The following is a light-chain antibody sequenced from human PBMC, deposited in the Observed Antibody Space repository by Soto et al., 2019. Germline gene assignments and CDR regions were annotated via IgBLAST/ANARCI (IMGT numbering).Light chain of an antibody. CDR2: DAS. J-gene: IGKJ1*01. CDR3: QEYVSSRT. Sequence: EIVLTQSPGTLSLSPGERATLSCRASQSVSNSYLAWYQQKPGQAPRLLIYDASSRATGIPDRFSGSGSGTDFTLTISRLEPEDFAVYYCQEYVSSRTFGQGTKVDIK. V-gene: IGKV3-20*01. CDR1: QSVSNSY.